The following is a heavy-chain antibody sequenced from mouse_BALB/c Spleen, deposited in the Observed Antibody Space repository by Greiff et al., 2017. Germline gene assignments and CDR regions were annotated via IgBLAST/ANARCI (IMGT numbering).Heavy chain of an antibody. CDR3: ARGDWNYFDY. Sequence: ESGAELAKPGASVKMSCKASGYTFTSYWMHWVKQRPGQGLEWIGYINPSTGYTEYNQKFKDKATLTADKSSSTAYMQLSSLTSEDSAVYYCARGDWNYFDYWGQGTTLTVSS. CDR1: GYTFTSYW. CDR2: INPSTGYT. V-gene: IGHV1-7*01. D-gene: IGHD3-3*01. J-gene: IGHJ2*01.